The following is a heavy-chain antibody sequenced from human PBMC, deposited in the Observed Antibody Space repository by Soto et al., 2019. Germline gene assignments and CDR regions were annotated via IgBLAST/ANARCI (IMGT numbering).Heavy chain of an antibody. D-gene: IGHD6-19*01. J-gene: IGHJ4*02. CDR2: INHSGSA. Sequence: QVQLQQSGAGLLKPSETLSLTCDVYGGSFSGYIWTWIRQTPGKGLLWIGQINHSGSANYNPSLKSRVTISVHTSNSQFSLELSSVHAADTAVYYCARGLITGSQYSGGWYNFDSWGQGTQVTVSS. CDR3: ARGLITGSQYSGGWYNFDS. V-gene: IGHV4-34*01. CDR1: GGSFSGYI.